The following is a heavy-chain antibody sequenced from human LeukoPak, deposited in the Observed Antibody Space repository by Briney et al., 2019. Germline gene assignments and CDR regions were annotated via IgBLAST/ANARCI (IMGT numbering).Heavy chain of an antibody. CDR1: GGSISSSSYY. D-gene: IGHD3-3*01. CDR2: IYYSGYT. CDR3: ARHGSGVETTRGPANYYYAMDI. V-gene: IGHV4-39*01. J-gene: IGHJ6*02. Sequence: SETLSLTCNVSGGSISSSSYYWGWIRQPPGKGLEWIGSIYYSGYTYYNASLKSRVTISVDTSKNQFSLKLSSVTAADTAVYYCARHGSGVETTRGPANYYYAMDIWGQGTTVTVSS.